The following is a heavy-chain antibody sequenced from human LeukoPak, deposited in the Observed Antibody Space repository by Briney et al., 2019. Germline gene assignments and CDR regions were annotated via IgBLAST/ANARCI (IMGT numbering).Heavy chain of an antibody. V-gene: IGHV4-61*01. D-gene: IGHD1-20*01. J-gene: IGHJ5*02. CDR1: GGSVSSGSYY. CDR2: IYYSGST. Sequence: SETLSLTCTVSGGSVSSGSYYWSWIRQPPGKGLEWIGYIYYSGSTNYNPSLKSRVTISVDTSKNQFSLKLSSVTAADTAVYYCARSSPGYNWNPSYFDPWGQGTLVTVSS. CDR3: ARSSPGYNWNPSYFDP.